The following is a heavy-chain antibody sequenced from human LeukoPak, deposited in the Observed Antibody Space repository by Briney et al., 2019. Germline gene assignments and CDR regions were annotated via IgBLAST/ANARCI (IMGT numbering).Heavy chain of an antibody. Sequence: SETLSLTCSVSGYSISSGYYWGWIRQPPGKGLEWIGSIYHSGNTYYNPSLKSRVTISVDTSKNQFSLKLSSVTAADTAVYYCARHVRRAARRYYFDYWGQGTLVTVSS. V-gene: IGHV4-38-2*01. CDR1: GYSISSGYY. CDR3: ARHVRRAARRYYFDY. D-gene: IGHD6-6*01. CDR2: IYHSGNT. J-gene: IGHJ4*02.